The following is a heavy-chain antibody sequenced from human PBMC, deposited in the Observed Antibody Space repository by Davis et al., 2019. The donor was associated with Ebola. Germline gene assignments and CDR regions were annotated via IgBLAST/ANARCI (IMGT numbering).Heavy chain of an antibody. V-gene: IGHV1-46*01. CDR1: GYTFTSYY. Sequence: ASVKVSCKASGYTFTSYYMHWVRQAPGQGPEWMGMVNPSGGSTDYAQKFQGRVTLTRDTSTSTVYMELSSLRSEDTAVYYCARGVRITMIVVVIGLDYWGQGTLVTVSS. J-gene: IGHJ4*02. CDR3: ARGVRITMIVVVIGLDY. CDR2: VNPSGGST. D-gene: IGHD3-22*01.